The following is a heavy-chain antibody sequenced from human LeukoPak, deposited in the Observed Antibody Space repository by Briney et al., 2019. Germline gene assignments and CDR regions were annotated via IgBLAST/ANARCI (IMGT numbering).Heavy chain of an antibody. V-gene: IGHV4-59*01. CDR2: IYYSGST. CDR1: GGSISSYY. D-gene: IGHD3-3*01. CDR3: ARDRGGDFWSGYYNDYYYYYMDV. Sequence: SETLSLTCTVSGGSISSYYWSWIRQPPGKGLEWIGYIYYSGSTNYNTSLKSRGTISVDTSKNQFSLKLSSVTAADTAVYYCARDRGGDFWSGYYNDYYYYYMDVWGKGTTVTVSS. J-gene: IGHJ6*03.